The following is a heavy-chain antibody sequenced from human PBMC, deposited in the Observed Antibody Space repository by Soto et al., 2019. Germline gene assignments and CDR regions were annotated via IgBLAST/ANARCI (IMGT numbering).Heavy chain of an antibody. D-gene: IGHD2-15*01. Sequence: EVQLLESGGGLVQPGGSLRLSCAASGFTFSSYALSWVRQAPGGGLEWVSGISGSGGSTNYADSVKGRFTISRDNSKDTLFLQMNSLRVEDTAVYYCARGGYGRVFDCWGQGSLVTVSS. CDR1: GFTFSSYA. CDR2: ISGSGGST. J-gene: IGHJ4*02. V-gene: IGHV3-23*01. CDR3: ARGGYGRVFDC.